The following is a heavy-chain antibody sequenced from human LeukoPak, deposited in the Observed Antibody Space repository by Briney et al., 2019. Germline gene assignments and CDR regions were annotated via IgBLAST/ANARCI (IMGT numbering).Heavy chain of an antibody. CDR2: IYYSGST. CDR3: ARARYSSSWYRIGD. Sequence: SETLSLTCTVSGGSISSHYWSWIRQPPGKGLEWIGYIYYSGSTNYNPSLKSRVTITVDPSNNQFSLKLSSVTAADTAGVSCARARYSSSWYRIGDWGQGTLVTVAS. CDR1: GGSISSHY. J-gene: IGHJ4*02. V-gene: IGHV4-59*11. D-gene: IGHD6-13*01.